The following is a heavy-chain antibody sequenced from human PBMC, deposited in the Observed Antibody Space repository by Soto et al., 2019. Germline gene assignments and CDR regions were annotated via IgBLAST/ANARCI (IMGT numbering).Heavy chain of an antibody. Sequence: EVQLVESGGGLVQPGRSLRLSCAASGFTFDDYAMHWVRQAPGKGLEWVSGISWNSGSIGYADSVKGRFTISRDNAKNSLYLQMNSLRAEDTALYYFAKGQSGWRDAFDIWGQGTMVTVSS. CDR1: GFTFDDYA. V-gene: IGHV3-9*01. CDR3: AKGQSGWRDAFDI. J-gene: IGHJ3*02. CDR2: ISWNSGSI. D-gene: IGHD6-19*01.